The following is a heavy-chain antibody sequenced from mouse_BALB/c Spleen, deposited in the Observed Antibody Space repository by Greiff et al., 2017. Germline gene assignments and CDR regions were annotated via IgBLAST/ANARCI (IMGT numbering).Heavy chain of an antibody. CDR2: INPYNGDT. Sequence: EVKLMESGPELVKPGASVKISCKASGYSFTGYFMNWVMQSHGKSLEWIGRINPYNGDTFYNQKFKGKATLTVDKSSSTAHMELRSLASEDSAVYYCARDGYYDYLSYAMDYWGQGTSVTVSS. CDR3: ARDGYYDYLSYAMDY. D-gene: IGHD2-4*01. CDR1: GYSFTGYF. J-gene: IGHJ4*01. V-gene: IGHV1-20*02.